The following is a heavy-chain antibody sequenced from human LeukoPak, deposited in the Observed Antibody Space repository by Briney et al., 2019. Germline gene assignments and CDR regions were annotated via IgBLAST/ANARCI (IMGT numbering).Heavy chain of an antibody. CDR1: GYTFTSYA. J-gene: IGHJ5*02. CDR2: IIPIFGTA. Sequence: ASVKVSCTASGYTFTSYAISWVRQAPGQGLEWMGGIIPIFGTANYAQKFQGRVTITADESTNTAYMELRSLRSEDTAVYYCARDSYYYDSSASRRFDPWGQGTLVTVSS. D-gene: IGHD3-22*01. V-gene: IGHV1-69*13. CDR3: ARDSYYYDSSASRRFDP.